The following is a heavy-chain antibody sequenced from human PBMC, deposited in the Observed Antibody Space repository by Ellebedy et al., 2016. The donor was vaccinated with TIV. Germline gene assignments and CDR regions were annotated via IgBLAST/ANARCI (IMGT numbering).Heavy chain of an antibody. CDR2: MYHTGST. J-gene: IGHJ4*02. CDR1: GYSISSGYY. D-gene: IGHD3-22*01. V-gene: IGHV4-38-2*02. CDR3: CSGYYSYYFDY. Sequence: SETLSLTXTVSGYSISSGYYWGWIRQPPGKGLEWIGSMYHTGSTYYNPSLKSRVTISVDTSKNQFSLKLSSVTAADTALYYCCSGYYSYYFDYWGQGTLVTVSS.